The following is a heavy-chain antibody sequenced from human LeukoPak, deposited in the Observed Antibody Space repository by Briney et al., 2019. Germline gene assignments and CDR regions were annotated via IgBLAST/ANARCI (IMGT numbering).Heavy chain of an antibody. J-gene: IGHJ4*02. CDR2: INPNSGGT. CDR3: ARARTAMDLYYFDY. CDR1: GYTFTGYY. Sequence: ASVKVSCKASGYTFTGYYMHWVRQAPGQGLEWMGWINPNSGGTNYAQKFQGRVTMTRDTSISTAYMELSRLRSDDTAVYYCARARTAMDLYYFDYWGQGTLVTVSS. D-gene: IGHD5-18*01. V-gene: IGHV1-2*02.